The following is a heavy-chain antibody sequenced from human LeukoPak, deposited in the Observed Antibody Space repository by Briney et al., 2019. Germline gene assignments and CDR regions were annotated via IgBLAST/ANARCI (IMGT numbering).Heavy chain of an antibody. CDR1: GGSVGSGSYY. CDR3: ARLASLHQLLLADAFDI. D-gene: IGHD2-15*01. V-gene: IGHV4-39*07. Sequence: SETLSLTCTVSGGSVGSGSYYWSWIRQSPGQGLEWIGNVYYSGSAYYNPSLKSRVTMSLDTSKNQFSLKLSSVTAADTAVYYCARLASLHQLLLADAFDIWGQGTMVTVSS. J-gene: IGHJ3*02. CDR2: VYYSGSA.